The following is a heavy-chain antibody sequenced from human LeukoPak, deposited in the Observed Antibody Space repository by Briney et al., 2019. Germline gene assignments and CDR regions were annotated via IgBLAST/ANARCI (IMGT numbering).Heavy chain of an antibody. CDR2: IIPILGIA. CDR1: GGTYRSYA. CDR3: ARDPNSSWLNWFDP. Sequence: GASVRVSCNASGGTYRSYATIWVTQAPRQGLEWMGRIIPILGIANCAQKFQARVTITADKSTSTAYMELSSLRSEDTAVYYCARDPNSSWLNWFDPWGQGTLVTVSS. V-gene: IGHV1-69*04. D-gene: IGHD6-13*01. J-gene: IGHJ5*02.